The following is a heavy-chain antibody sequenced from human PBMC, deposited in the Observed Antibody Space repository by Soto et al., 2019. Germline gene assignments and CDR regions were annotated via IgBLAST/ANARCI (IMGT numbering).Heavy chain of an antibody. CDR3: AKDPRYRDYNYGSDYYYYGLDV. V-gene: IGHV3-9*01. CDR2: ISWNSGSK. Sequence: HPGGSLRLSCVASGFTFDDYAMHWVRQAPGKGLEWVSGISWNSGSKGYADSVKGRFTISRDNAKNSLYLQMNSLRTEDTALYYCAKDPRYRDYNYGSDYYYYGLDVWGQGTTVTVSS. J-gene: IGHJ6*02. CDR1: GFTFDDYA. D-gene: IGHD5-18*01.